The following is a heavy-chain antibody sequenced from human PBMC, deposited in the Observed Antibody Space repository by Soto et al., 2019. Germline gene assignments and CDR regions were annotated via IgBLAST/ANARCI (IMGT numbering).Heavy chain of an antibody. CDR3: AKDGDYYYSGMDV. V-gene: IGHV3-30*18. J-gene: IGHJ6*02. CDR2: TSYDGSNK. D-gene: IGHD4-17*01. Sequence: QVQLVESGGGVVQPGRSLRLSCAASGFTFSTYGMHWVRQAPGKGLEWVAVTSYDGSNKYYADSVKGRFAISRDNSKNMLYLQMNSLRAEDTAVYYCAKDGDYYYSGMDVWGQGTTVTVSS. CDR1: GFTFSTYG.